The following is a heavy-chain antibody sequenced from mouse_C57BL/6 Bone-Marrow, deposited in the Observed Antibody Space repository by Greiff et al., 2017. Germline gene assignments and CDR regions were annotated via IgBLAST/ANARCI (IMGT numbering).Heavy chain of an antibody. V-gene: IGHV14-1*01. CDR2: IDPEDGDT. J-gene: IGHJ1*03. CDR3: TTGGLRPYWYFDV. Sequence: EVQLQQSGAELVRPGASVKLSCTASGFNIKDYYMHWVKQRPEQGLEWIGRIDPEDGDTEYAPKFQGKATMTADTSSNTAYLQLSSLTSEDTAVYYCTTGGLRPYWYFDVWGTGTTVTVSS. CDR1: GFNIKDYY. D-gene: IGHD2-4*01.